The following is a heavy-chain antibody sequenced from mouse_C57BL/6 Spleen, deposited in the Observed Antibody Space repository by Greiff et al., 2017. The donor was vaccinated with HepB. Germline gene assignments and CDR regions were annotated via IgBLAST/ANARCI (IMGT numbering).Heavy chain of an antibody. D-gene: IGHD1-1*01. CDR3: TTPCSKSFAY. V-gene: IGHV14-4*01. J-gene: IGHJ3*01. CDR1: GFNIKDDY. Sequence: VHVKQSGAELVRPGASVKLSCTASGFNIKDDYMHWVKQRPEQGLEWIGWIDPENGDTEDASKFQGKATITADTSSNTAYLQLSSLTFEDTAVYYWTTPCSKSFAYWGQGTLVTVSA. CDR2: IDPENGDT.